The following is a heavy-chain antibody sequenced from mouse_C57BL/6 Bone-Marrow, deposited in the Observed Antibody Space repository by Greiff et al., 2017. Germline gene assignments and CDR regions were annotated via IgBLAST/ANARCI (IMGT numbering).Heavy chain of an antibody. CDR3: ARITTISV. CDR1: GYTFTSYW. CDR2: IDPSDSYT. V-gene: IGHV1-69*01. Sequence: QVQLQQPGAELVMPGASVKLSCKASGYTFTSYWMHWVKQRPGQGLEWIGEIDPSDSYTNYNQKFKGKSTLTVDKSSSTAYMQLSSLTSEDSAVYYCARITTISVWGTGTTVTVSS. D-gene: IGHD1-1*02. J-gene: IGHJ1*03.